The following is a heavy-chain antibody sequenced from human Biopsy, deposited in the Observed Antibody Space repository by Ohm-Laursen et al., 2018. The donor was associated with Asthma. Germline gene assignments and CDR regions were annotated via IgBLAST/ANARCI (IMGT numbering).Heavy chain of an antibody. CDR2: IYYSGRT. D-gene: IGHD1-20*01. J-gene: IGHJ5*02. CDR1: GDAMSTSGSY. V-gene: IGHV4-39*01. CDR3: ARAAITGIRGWFDP. Sequence: GTLSLTCTVSGDAMSTSGSYWGWIRQSPGKGLEWIGSIYYSGRTYYSPSLESRVTISADTSKNQFHLNLSSVTAADTAVYFCARAAITGIRGWFDPWGQGTQVTVSS.